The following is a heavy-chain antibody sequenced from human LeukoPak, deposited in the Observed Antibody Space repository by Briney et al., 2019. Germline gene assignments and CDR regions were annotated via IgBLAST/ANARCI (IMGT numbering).Heavy chain of an antibody. D-gene: IGHD3-10*01. CDR3: ATYGSGSYYYFDY. CDR2: ISSSSTYI. V-gene: IGHV3-21*01. Sequence: PGGSLRLSCAASGFTFSSYRMNWFRKAPGKGLEWVSSISSSSTYIYYADSVKGRFTISRDNAKNSLYLQMNSLRAEDTAVYYCATYGSGSYYYFDYWGQGTLVTVSS. CDR1: GFTFSSYR. J-gene: IGHJ4*02.